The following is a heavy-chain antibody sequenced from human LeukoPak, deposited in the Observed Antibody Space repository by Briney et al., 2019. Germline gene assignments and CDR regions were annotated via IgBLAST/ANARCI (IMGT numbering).Heavy chain of an antibody. CDR3: ARARSTEGFDP. Sequence: KASETLSLTCTVSGGSISSSSYYWGWIRQPPGKGLEWIGSIYYSGSTYYNPSLKSRVTISVDTSKNQFSLNLSSVTAADTAVYYCARARSTEGFDPWGQGTLVTVSS. CDR2: IYYSGST. V-gene: IGHV4-39*07. J-gene: IGHJ5*02. CDR1: GGSISSSSYY.